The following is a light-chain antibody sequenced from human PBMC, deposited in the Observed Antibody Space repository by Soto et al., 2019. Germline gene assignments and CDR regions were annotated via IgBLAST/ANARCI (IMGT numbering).Light chain of an antibody. Sequence: QSVLTQPASVSGSPGQSITISCTGTSSDVGGYNYVSWYQHHPGKAPKLMIYDVSNRPSGVSNRFSGSKSGNTASLSISGLQAEDEADYYCSSYTSSSSLEVFGGGTQLTVL. CDR1: SSDVGGYNY. V-gene: IGLV2-14*01. CDR3: SSYTSSSSLEV. CDR2: DVS. J-gene: IGLJ3*02.